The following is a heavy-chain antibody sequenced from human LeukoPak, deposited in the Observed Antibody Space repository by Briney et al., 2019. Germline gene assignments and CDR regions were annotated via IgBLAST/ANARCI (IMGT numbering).Heavy chain of an antibody. CDR1: GYSFTSYW. CDR3: ARHISQTYYYDSSGYHNWFDP. J-gene: IGHJ5*02. CDR2: IYPGDSDT. Sequence: GESLKVSCKGSGYSFTSYWIGWVRQMPGKGLEWMGIIYPGDSDTRYSPSFQGQVTISADKSISTAYLQWSSLKASDTAMYYCARHISQTYYYDSSGYHNWFDPWGQGTLVTVSS. V-gene: IGHV5-51*01. D-gene: IGHD3-22*01.